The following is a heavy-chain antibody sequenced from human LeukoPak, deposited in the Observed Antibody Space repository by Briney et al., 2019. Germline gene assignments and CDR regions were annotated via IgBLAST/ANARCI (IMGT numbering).Heavy chain of an antibody. Sequence: GGSLRLSCAASGFMFSSNWMSWVRLAPGKGLEWVSYISSSSSPIYYADSVKGRFTISRDNAKNSLYLQMNSLRAEDTAVYYCAKGSSGYFYEGFDYWGQGTLVTVSS. CDR2: ISSSSSPI. CDR1: GFMFSSNW. V-gene: IGHV3-48*01. CDR3: AKGSSGYFYEGFDY. J-gene: IGHJ4*02. D-gene: IGHD3-22*01.